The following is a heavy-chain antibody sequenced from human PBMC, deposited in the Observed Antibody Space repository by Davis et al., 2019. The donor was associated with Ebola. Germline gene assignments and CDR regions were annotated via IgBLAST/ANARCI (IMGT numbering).Heavy chain of an antibody. CDR3: ARVIAVAGTGYYYGTDV. CDR1: GFTFSSYS. J-gene: IGHJ6*02. D-gene: IGHD6-19*01. V-gene: IGHV3-21*01. CDR2: ISSSSSYI. Sequence: GESLKISCAASGFTFSSYSMNWVRQAPGKGLEWVSSISSSSSYIYYADSVKGRFTISRDNAKNSLYLQMNSLRAEDTAVYYCARVIAVAGTGYYYGTDVWGQGTTVTVSS.